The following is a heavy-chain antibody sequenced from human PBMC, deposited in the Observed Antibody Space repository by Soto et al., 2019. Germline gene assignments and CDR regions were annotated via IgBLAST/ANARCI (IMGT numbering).Heavy chain of an antibody. CDR2: IYWDDDK. J-gene: IGHJ4*02. V-gene: IGHV2-5*02. CDR1: GFSLSSTRMA. D-gene: IGHD6-19*01. Sequence: QITLKESGPTLVKPTQTLTLTCTFSGFSLSSTRMAVGWIRQPPGKALEWLALIYWDDDKRYSPFMKGRLTITMVSSKAAAVVTMPKMVAEYGARYYCADFAVDGFGYSFGYTGRRTLVHVSS. CDR3: ADFAVDGFGYSFGY.